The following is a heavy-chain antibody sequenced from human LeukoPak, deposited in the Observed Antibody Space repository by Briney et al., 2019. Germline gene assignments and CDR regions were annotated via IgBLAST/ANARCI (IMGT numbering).Heavy chain of an antibody. CDR3: ARFWGGGCSSTSCYGERSHLDY. V-gene: IGHV4-59*01. CDR1: GGSISSYY. D-gene: IGHD2-2*01. J-gene: IGHJ4*02. Sequence: PSETLSLTCTVSGGSISSYYWSWIRQPPGKGLEWIGYIYYSGTTNYNPSLKSRVSMSVDTSKNQFSLRLSSVTAADTAVYYCARFWGGGCSSTSCYGERSHLDYWGQGTLVTVSS. CDR2: IYYSGTT.